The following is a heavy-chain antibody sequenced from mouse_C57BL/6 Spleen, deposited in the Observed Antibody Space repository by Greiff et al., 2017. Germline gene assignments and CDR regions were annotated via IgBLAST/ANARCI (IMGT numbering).Heavy chain of an antibody. CDR3: ARLLTLVYFDY. V-gene: IGHV3-6*01. J-gene: IGHJ2*02. CDR2: ISYDGSN. CDR1: GYSITSGYY. Sequence: DVQLQESGPGLVKPSQSLSLTCSVTGYSITSGYYWNWIRQFPGNKLEWMGYISYDGSNNYNPSLKNRISITRDTSKNQFFLKLNSVTTEDTATYYCARLLTLVYFDYWGQGTSLTVSS. D-gene: IGHD2-2*01.